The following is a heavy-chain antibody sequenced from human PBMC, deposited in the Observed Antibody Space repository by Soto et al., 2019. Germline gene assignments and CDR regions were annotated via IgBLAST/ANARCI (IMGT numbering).Heavy chain of an antibody. V-gene: IGHV3-23*01. J-gene: IGHJ4*02. D-gene: IGHD3-10*01. CDR3: ARGITTLQREDRLDY. Sequence: GGSLRLSCAASGYTFSSYAMSWVRQAPGKGLEWVSAISGSGGSTYYADSVKGRFTISRDNSKNTLYLQMNSLRAEDTGVYYCARGITTLQREDRLDYWGQGTMVTVSS. CDR2: ISGSGGST. CDR1: GYTFSSYA.